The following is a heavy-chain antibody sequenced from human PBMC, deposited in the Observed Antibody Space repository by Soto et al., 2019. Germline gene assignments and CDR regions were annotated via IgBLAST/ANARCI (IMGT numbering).Heavy chain of an antibody. CDR1: GFTFSSYA. CDR2: ISYDGSNK. J-gene: IGHJ4*02. CDR3: AREYD. V-gene: IGHV3-30-3*01. Sequence: QVQLVESGGGVVQPGRSLRLSCAASGFTFSSYAMHWVRQAPGKGLEWVAVISYDGSNKYYADSVKGRFTISRDNSKNTLYLQMNILRAEDTAVYYCAREYDWGQGTLVTVSS.